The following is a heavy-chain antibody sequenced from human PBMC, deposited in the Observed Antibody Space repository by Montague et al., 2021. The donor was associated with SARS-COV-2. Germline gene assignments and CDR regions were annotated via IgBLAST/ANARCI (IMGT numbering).Heavy chain of an antibody. CDR3: ASAQTVLEWIWYGMDV. D-gene: IGHD3-3*01. V-gene: IGHV4-34*01. CDR2: IDHSGNT. CDR1: GGSFSTYY. J-gene: IGHJ6*02. Sequence: SETLSLTCAVYGGSFSTYYCAWIRQSPGKGLEWIWNIDHSGNTNXXPSPKRRVSISVDTSSSQFSLYLTSVTAADAAVYYCASAQTVLEWIWYGMDVWGPGTTVTVSS.